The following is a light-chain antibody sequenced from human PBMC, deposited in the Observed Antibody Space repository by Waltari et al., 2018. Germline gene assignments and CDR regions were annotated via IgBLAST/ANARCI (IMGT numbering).Light chain of an antibody. Sequence: EIVLTQSPANLSLSPGERATLSSRASQSVSSYLAWYQQKPGQAPRLLIYDASNRATGIPARFSGSGSGTDFTLTISSLEPEDFAVYYCQQRSNWPTFGQGTKLEIK. CDR2: DAS. V-gene: IGKV3-11*01. CDR1: QSVSSY. CDR3: QQRSNWPT. J-gene: IGKJ2*01.